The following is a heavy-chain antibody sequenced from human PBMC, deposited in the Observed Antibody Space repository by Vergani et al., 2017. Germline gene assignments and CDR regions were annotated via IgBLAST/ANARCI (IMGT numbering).Heavy chain of an antibody. CDR2: ISYDGSNK. CDR1: GFSFRGHG. Sequence: QVHLVESGGGVVQPGRSLTLSCVASGFSFRGHGMHWVRQAPGKGLAWVAVISYDGSNKYYADSVKGRFTISRDNSKNTLYLQMNSLRAEDTAVYYCAKDVTTDIVVVPAAINYYYMDVWGKGTTVTVSS. CDR3: AKDVTTDIVVVPAAINYYYMDV. V-gene: IGHV3-30*18. J-gene: IGHJ6*03. D-gene: IGHD2-2*02.